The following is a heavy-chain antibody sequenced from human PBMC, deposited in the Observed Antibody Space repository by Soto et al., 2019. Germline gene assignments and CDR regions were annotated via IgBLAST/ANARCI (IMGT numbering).Heavy chain of an antibody. J-gene: IGHJ4*02. D-gene: IGHD4-17*01. CDR1: GYTFTSYG. Sequence: ASVKVSCKASGYTFTSYGITCVRQAPGQVLEWMGWISAYNGNTNYAQKLQGRVTMTTDTSTSTAYMELSSLRSEDTAVYYCATAWRVTTLILDYWGQGTLVTVSS. CDR3: ATAWRVTTLILDY. CDR2: ISAYNGNT. V-gene: IGHV1-18*01.